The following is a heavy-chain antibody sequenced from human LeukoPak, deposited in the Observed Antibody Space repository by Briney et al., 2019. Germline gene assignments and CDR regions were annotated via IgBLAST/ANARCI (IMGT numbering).Heavy chain of an antibody. CDR3: ARDRPVAFDI. V-gene: IGHV4-59*01. CDR2: IYYSGST. Sequence: SETLSLTCTVSGGSISSYYWSWIRQPPGKGLEWIGYIYYSGSTNYNPSLKSRVTISVGTSKNQFSLKLSSVTAADTAVYYCARDRPVAFDIWGQGTMVTVSS. CDR1: GGSISSYY. J-gene: IGHJ3*02.